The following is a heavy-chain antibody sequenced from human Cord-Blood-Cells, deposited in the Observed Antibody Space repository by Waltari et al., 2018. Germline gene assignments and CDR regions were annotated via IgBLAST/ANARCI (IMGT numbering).Heavy chain of an antibody. V-gene: IGHV3-30*04. J-gene: IGHJ2*01. Sequence: QVQLVESGGGVVQPGRSLRLSCAASGFTFSSYAMHWVRQAPGKGLEWVAVISYEGSNKSYADSVKGRFTISRDNSKNTLYLQMNSLRAEDTAVYYCARDGAVAGFDWYFDLWGRGTLVTVSS. CDR2: ISYEGSNK. CDR1: GFTFSSYA. D-gene: IGHD6-19*01. CDR3: ARDGAVAGFDWYFDL.